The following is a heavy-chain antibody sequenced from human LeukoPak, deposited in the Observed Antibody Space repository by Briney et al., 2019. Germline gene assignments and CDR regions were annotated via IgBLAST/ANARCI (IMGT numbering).Heavy chain of an antibody. D-gene: IGHD3-10*01. J-gene: IGHJ5*02. CDR3: ARGLLWFGEYMRFDP. Sequence: GGSLRLSCAASGFTFSSHGMHWVRQAPGKGLEWVAVIWYDGSSKFYADSVKGRLTISRDNSKSTLYLQMNSLRAEDTAVYYCARGLLWFGEYMRFDPWGQGTLVTVSS. V-gene: IGHV3-33*01. CDR1: GFTFSSHG. CDR2: IWYDGSSK.